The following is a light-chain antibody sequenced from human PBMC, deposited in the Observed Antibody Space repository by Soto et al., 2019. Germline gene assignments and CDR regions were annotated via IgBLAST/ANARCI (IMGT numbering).Light chain of an antibody. J-gene: IGKJ4*01. CDR3: QKYDNWPSVT. Sequence: EVVLTQSAATQSMSPGERATLSCRASQSVGRSLAWYQQKPGQAPRLLMYGTSARATGIPATFSGGGSGTEFTLTIIRMPSEDFAVYYCQKYDNWPSVTFGGGNKGDIK. CDR1: QSVGRS. V-gene: IGKV3-15*01. CDR2: GTS.